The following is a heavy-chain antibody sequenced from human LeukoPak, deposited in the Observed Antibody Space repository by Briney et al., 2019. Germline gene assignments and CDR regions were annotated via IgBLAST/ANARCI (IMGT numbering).Heavy chain of an antibody. Sequence: SETLSLTCTVSGGSISSYYWSWIRQPPGKGLEWIGYIYYSGSTNYNPSLKSRVTISVDTSKNQFSLKLSSVTAADTAVYYCAREAPISDSGNYYKSLGYWGQGTLVTVSS. V-gene: IGHV4-59*01. CDR1: GGSISSYY. J-gene: IGHJ4*02. CDR2: IYYSGST. D-gene: IGHD3-10*01. CDR3: AREAPISDSGNYYKSLGY.